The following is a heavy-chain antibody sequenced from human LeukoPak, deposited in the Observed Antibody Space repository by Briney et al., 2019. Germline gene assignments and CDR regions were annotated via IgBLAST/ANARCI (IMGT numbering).Heavy chain of an antibody. CDR3: ARDTVGAKNFDY. CDR1: GFTFSTYS. D-gene: IGHD1-26*01. Sequence: GGSLRLSCAASGFTFSTYSMNWVRQAPGKGLEWVSYMSSSSRTIQYADSVKGRFTISRDNAKNSLYLQMNSLRAEDTAVYYCARDTVGAKNFDYWGQGTLVTVS. V-gene: IGHV3-48*04. CDR2: MSSSSRTI. J-gene: IGHJ4*02.